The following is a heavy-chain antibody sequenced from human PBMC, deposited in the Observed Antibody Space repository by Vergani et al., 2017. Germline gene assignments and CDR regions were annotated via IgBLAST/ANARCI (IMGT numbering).Heavy chain of an antibody. CDR1: GFTFSNAW. CDR3: TTDYGASYYYYGMDV. J-gene: IGHJ6*02. Sequence: VQLVESGGGVVQPGRSLRLSCAASGFTFSNAWMSWVRQAPGKGLEWVGRIKSKTDGGTTDYAAPVKGRFTISRDDSKNTLYLQMNSLKTEDTAVYYCTTDYGASYYYYGMDVWGQGTTVTVSS. CDR2: IKSKTDGGTT. D-gene: IGHD4-17*01. V-gene: IGHV3-15*01.